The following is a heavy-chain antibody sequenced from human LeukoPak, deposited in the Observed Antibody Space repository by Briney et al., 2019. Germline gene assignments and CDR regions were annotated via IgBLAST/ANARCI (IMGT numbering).Heavy chain of an antibody. V-gene: IGHV5-51*01. CDR2: IYPDDSDS. D-gene: IGHD3-22*01. J-gene: IGHJ3*01. CDR1: GYRFNAYW. CDR3: ARPNIASYYDSRGYDAFDV. Sequence: GESLKISCKGSGYRFNAYWIAWVRQMPGKGLEWIGIIYPDDSDSRYSPSFQDQVTISADKSVRTAYRQCSSLKASDTAMYYCARPNIASYYDSRGYDAFDVWGQGTMVTVSS.